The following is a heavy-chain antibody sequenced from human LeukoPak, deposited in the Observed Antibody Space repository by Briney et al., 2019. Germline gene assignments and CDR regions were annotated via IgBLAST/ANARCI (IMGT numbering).Heavy chain of an antibody. Sequence: GASVKVSCKASGYTFTGYYMHWVRQAPGQGLEWMGRIIPILGIANYAQKFQGRVTITADKSTSTAYMELSSLRSEDTAVYYCAREASFDYGYTVDYWGQGTLVTVSS. J-gene: IGHJ4*02. V-gene: IGHV1-69*04. CDR1: GYTFTGYY. CDR2: IIPILGIA. CDR3: AREASFDYGYTVDY. D-gene: IGHD4-17*01.